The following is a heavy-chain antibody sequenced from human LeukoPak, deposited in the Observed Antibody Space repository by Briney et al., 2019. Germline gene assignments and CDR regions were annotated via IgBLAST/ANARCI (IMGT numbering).Heavy chain of an antibody. CDR2: IYNSGST. CDR3: ARGLYSSGWYVWFDP. J-gene: IGHJ5*02. D-gene: IGHD6-19*01. CDR1: GGSINSHY. Sequence: SETLSLTCTVSGGSINSHYWSWIRQPPGKGLEWFGYIYNSGSTNYNPSLKSRVTISVDTSKNQFSLKLNSVTAADTAMYYCARGLYSSGWYVWFDPWGQGTLVTVSS. V-gene: IGHV4-59*11.